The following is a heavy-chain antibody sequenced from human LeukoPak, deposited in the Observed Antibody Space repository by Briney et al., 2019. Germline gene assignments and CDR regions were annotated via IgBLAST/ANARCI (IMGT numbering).Heavy chain of an antibody. V-gene: IGHV3-23*01. CDR2: IIGSGRTT. CDR1: GFTFRSFA. Sequence: GGSLRLSRAASGFTFRSFAMSWVRQAPGKGLEWVSGIIGSGRTTFYADSVKGRFTISRDNSKNTLYLQMNSLSAEDTAIYYCAKKEGDTYFSWYMDVWGKGTTVTVSS. J-gene: IGHJ6*03. D-gene: IGHD2-21*01. CDR3: AKKEGDTYFSWYMDV.